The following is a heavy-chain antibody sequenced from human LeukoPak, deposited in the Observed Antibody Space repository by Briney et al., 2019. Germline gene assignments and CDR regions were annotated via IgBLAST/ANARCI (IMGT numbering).Heavy chain of an antibody. J-gene: IGHJ4*02. V-gene: IGHV3-30*18. CDR2: ISYDGSNK. CDR1: GFTFSSYG. D-gene: IGHD6-13*01. Sequence: GRSLRLSCAASGFTFSSYGMHWVRQAPGKGLEWVAVISYDGSNKYYADSVKGRFTISRDNSKNTLYLQMNSLRAEDTAVYYCAKPHSSSWYYYFDYWGQGTLVTVSS. CDR3: AKPHSSSWYYYFDY.